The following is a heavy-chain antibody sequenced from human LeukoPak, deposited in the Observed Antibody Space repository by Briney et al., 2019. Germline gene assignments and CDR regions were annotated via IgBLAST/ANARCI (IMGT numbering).Heavy chain of an antibody. Sequence: GGSLRLSCAASGFTFRDYWMHWVRQAPGKGPVWVSRIDNDGRKITYADSVTCRFTISRDNAKNTLYLQLNSLRAEDTAVYYCAREWLNSGSLTEYWGQGAMVTVCS. CDR1: GFTFRDYW. CDR2: IDNDGRKI. V-gene: IGHV3-74*01. D-gene: IGHD1-26*01. CDR3: AREWLNSGSLTEY. J-gene: IGHJ4*02.